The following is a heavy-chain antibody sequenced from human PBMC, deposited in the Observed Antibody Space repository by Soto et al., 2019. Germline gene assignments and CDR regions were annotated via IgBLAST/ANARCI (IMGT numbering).Heavy chain of an antibody. J-gene: IGHJ6*02. D-gene: IGHD3-22*01. CDR2: INHSGST. CDR1: GGSFSGYY. Sequence: PSETLSLTCDVYGGSFSGYYWSWIRQPPGKGLEWIGEINHSGSTNYNPSLKSRVTISVDTSKNQFSLKLSYVTAADTAVYYCARVPPVVVSTYYYGIDVWGQGTTVTVSS. V-gene: IGHV4-34*01. CDR3: ARVPPVVVSTYYYGIDV.